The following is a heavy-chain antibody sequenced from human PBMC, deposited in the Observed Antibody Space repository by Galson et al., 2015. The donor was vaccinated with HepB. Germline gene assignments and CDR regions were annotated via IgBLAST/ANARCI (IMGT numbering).Heavy chain of an antibody. J-gene: IGHJ3*02. V-gene: IGHV3-64D*06. CDR1: GFTFSSYA. Sequence: SLRLSCAASGFTFSSYAMHWVRQAPGKGLEYVSAISSNGGSTYYADSVKGRFTISRDNSKNTLYLQMSSLRAEDTAVYYCVNNLWPYYDSSGSHAFDIWGQGTMVTVSS. CDR2: ISSNGGST. CDR3: VNNLWPYYDSSGSHAFDI. D-gene: IGHD3-22*01.